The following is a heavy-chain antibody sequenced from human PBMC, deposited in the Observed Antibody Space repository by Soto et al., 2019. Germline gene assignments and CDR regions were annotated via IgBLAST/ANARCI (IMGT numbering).Heavy chain of an antibody. V-gene: IGHV1-3*01. J-gene: IGHJ6*02. Sequence: AVQVSCMASGFRFNKYFILLVRQAPGQRLEWLGWIHAGNGATEYSQNFQDRVTITRDASANTGYMDLSRLTSEDTALYYCASGGTEYSYDRLDVWGQGTLVTVSS. CDR1: GFRFNKYF. CDR2: IHAGNGAT. CDR3: ASGGTEYSYDRLDV. D-gene: IGHD5-18*01.